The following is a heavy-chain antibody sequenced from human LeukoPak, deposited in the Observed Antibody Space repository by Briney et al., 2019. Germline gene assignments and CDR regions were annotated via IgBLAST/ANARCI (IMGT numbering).Heavy chain of an antibody. CDR3: AREYNWNYRLLGVPFDY. V-gene: IGHV1-69*04. CDR1: GGTFSSYA. J-gene: IGHJ4*02. CDR2: IIPIFGIA. D-gene: IGHD1-7*01. Sequence: GASVTLSCKSSGGTFSSYAISWVRQAPGQGLEWMGRIIPIFGIANYAQKFQGRVTITADKSTSTAYMELSSLRSEGTAVYYCAREYNWNYRLLGVPFDYSGQGTLVTVSS.